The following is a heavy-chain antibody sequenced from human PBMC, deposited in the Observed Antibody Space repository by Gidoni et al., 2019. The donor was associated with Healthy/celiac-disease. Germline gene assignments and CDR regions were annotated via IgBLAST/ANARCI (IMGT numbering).Heavy chain of an antibody. Sequence: QVQLQQLCAGLLKPSETLSLTCAVYGGSVSGYYWSWIRQPPGKGLEWIGEINHSGSTNYTPSLKSRVTISVDTSKNQFSLKLSSVTAADTAVYYCARRGRITIFGVVITMSPFDYWGQGTLVTVSS. J-gene: IGHJ4*02. CDR2: INHSGST. CDR3: ARRGRITIFGVVITMSPFDY. CDR1: GGSVSGYY. D-gene: IGHD3-3*01. V-gene: IGHV4-34*01.